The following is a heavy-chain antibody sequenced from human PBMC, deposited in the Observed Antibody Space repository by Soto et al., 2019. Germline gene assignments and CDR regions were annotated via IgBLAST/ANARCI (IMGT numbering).Heavy chain of an antibody. CDR3: ARGGDWGRNYYFDY. CDR1: RFTFSTYS. Sequence: EVQLVESGGGLVKPGGSLRLSCVASRFTFSTYSMNWVRQAPGKGLEWVSSFSSSSDYIYYADSLKGRFTISRDNAMNSLYLQMNRLRADDTGVDYCARGGDWGRNYYFDYWGQGTLVTVSS. D-gene: IGHD2-21*02. V-gene: IGHV3-21*01. CDR2: FSSSSDYI. J-gene: IGHJ4*02.